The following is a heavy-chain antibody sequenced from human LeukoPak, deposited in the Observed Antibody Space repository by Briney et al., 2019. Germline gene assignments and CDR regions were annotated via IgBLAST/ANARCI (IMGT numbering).Heavy chain of an antibody. CDR1: GFTFSSHW. V-gene: IGHV3-7*01. CDR2: IKEDGTRK. Sequence: GGSLRLSCAASGFTFSSHWMTWVRQAPGKGLEWVANIKEDGTRKNYVDSVKGRFTISRDNSKNTLYLQMNSLRAEDTAVYYCARDSPSYCGGDCYIDYWDQGTLVTVSS. J-gene: IGHJ4*02. CDR3: ARDSPSYCGGDCYIDY. D-gene: IGHD2-21*02.